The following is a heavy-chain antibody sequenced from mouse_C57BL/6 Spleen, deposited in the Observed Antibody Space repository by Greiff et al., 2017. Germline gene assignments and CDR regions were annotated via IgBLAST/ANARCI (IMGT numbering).Heavy chain of an antibody. V-gene: IGHV1-18*01. CDR2: INPNNGGT. CDR3: ARGQLRLPGFAY. J-gene: IGHJ3*01. D-gene: IGHD3-2*02. Sequence: DVKLVESGPELVKPGASVKIPCKASGYTFTDYNMDWVKQSHGKSLEWIGDINPNNGGTIYNQKFKGKATLTVDKSSSTAYMELRSLTSEDTAVYYCARGQLRLPGFAYWGQGTLVTVSA. CDR1: GYTFTDYN.